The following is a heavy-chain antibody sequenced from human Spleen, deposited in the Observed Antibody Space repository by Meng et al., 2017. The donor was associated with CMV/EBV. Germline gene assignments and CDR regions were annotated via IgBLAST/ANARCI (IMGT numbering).Heavy chain of an antibody. CDR3: ARDYSGVSGAFDL. V-gene: IGHV3-69-1*02. J-gene: IGHJ3*01. CDR1: GYTFTMYY. D-gene: IGHD4-23*01. CDR2: ISSTNTI. Sequence: SCKTSGYTFTMYYMHWVRQAPGKGLEWVSYISSTNTIYYADSVKGRFTISRDNVKNSLYLQMNSLRAEDTAVYYCARDYSGVSGAFDLWGQGTMVTVSS.